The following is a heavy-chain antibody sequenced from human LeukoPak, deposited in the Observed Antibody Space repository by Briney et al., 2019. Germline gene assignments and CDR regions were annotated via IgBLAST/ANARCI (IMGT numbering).Heavy chain of an antibody. J-gene: IGHJ4*02. D-gene: IGHD1-26*01. V-gene: IGHV3-30*18. CDR1: GFTFSSYG. Sequence: GKSLRLSCAASGFTFSSYGMHWVRQAPGKGLEWVAVISYDGSNKYYADSVKGRFTISRDSSKNTLYLQINSLRAEDTAVYYCAKDVSGTYGEDYWGQGTLVTVSS. CDR2: ISYDGSNK. CDR3: AKDVSGTYGEDY.